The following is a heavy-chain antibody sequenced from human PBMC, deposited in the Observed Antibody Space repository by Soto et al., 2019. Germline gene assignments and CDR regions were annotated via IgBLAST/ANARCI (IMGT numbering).Heavy chain of an antibody. CDR2: VNPNNGVT. Sequence: AAVKVSCKTSGYTFTALYMNWVRQAPGQGLEWMGWVNPNNGVTRYAQKFQDRVTMTRDTSLNTAYMELNRLTSDDTAVYYCTTLRLDPWGQGTLVTVSS. CDR1: GYTFTALY. V-gene: IGHV1-2*02. J-gene: IGHJ5*02. CDR3: TTLRLDP.